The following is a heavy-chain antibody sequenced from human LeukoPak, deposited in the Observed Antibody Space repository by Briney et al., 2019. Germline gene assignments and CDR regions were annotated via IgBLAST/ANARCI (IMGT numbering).Heavy chain of an antibody. CDR2: INPNSGGT. V-gene: IGHV1-2*02. J-gene: IGHJ5*02. Sequence: ASVKVSCKASGYTFTCYYMHWVRQAPGQGLEWMGWINPNSGGTNYAPKFQGRVTMTRDTSITTAYMELSRLRSDDTAVYFCARDSYCRGINCYAFDPWGQGTLVTVSS. CDR1: GYTFTCYY. CDR3: ARDSYCRGINCYAFDP. D-gene: IGHD2-2*01.